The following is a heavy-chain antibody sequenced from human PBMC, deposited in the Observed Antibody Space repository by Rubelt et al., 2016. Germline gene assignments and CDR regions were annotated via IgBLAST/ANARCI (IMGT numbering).Heavy chain of an antibody. CDR1: GGTFSSYA. V-gene: IGHV1-69*01. CDR3: AIRQPDYGDLDFDY. D-gene: IGHD4-17*01. CDR2: IIPIFGTA. J-gene: IGHJ4*02. Sequence: QVQLVQSGAEVKKPGSSVKVSCKASGGTFSSYAISWVRQAPGQGLDWMGGIIPIFGTANYAQKFPGRVTITADESTSTAYMELSSLRSEDTAVYYCAIRQPDYGDLDFDYWGQGTLVTVSS.